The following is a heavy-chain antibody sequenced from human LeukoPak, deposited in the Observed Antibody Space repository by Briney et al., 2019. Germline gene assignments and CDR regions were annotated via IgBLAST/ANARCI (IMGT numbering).Heavy chain of an antibody. CDR3: ARAPGEGWFDP. J-gene: IGHJ5*02. V-gene: IGHV3-7*01. CDR1: GFTFSSYW. Sequence: PGGSLRLSCAASGFTFSSYWMSWVRQAPGKGLEWVASIKQDGSEKYVDSVKGRFTISRDNAKNSLYLQMNSLRAEDTALYYCARAPGEGWFDPWGREPWSPSPQ. D-gene: IGHD4-17*01. CDR2: IKQDGSEK.